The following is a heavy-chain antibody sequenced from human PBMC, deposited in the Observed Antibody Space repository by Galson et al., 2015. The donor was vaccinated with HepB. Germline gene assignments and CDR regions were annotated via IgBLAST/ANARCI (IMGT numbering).Heavy chain of an antibody. D-gene: IGHD3-10*01. V-gene: IGHV3-53*01. Sequence: SLRLSCAASGFTVSSNYMSWVRQAPGKGLEWVSVIYSGGSTYYADSVKGRFTISRDNSKNTLYLQVNSLRAEDTAVYYCARGGSGSYYCDYWGQGTLVTVSS. CDR1: GFTVSSNY. CDR3: ARGGSGSYYCDY. CDR2: IYSGGST. J-gene: IGHJ4*02.